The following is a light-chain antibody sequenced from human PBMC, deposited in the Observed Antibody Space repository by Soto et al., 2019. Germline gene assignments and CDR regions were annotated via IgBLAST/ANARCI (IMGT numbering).Light chain of an antibody. V-gene: IGKV3D-20*02. J-gene: IGKJ1*01. Sequence: EIVLTQSPGTLSLSPGERATLSCRASQSVSSSYLAWYQQKPGQAPRLLIYGASSRATGIPDRFSGSGSGTDFTLTISSLQSEDFAVYYCQQRSNWPTFGQGTKVDIK. CDR3: QQRSNWPT. CDR2: GAS. CDR1: QSVSSSY.